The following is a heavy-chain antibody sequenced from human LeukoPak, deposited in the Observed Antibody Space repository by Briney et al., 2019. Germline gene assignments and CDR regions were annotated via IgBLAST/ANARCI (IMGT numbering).Heavy chain of an antibody. CDR2: IYHSGST. J-gene: IGHJ4*02. D-gene: IGHD1-1*01. V-gene: IGHV4-38-2*01. CDR3: ARARNWNDGVYFDY. CDR1: GYSISSGFY. Sequence: SETLSLTCAVSGYSISSGFYWGWIRRPPGKGLEWIGSIYHSGSTYYNPSLKSRVTISVDTSKNQFSLKLSSVTAADTAVYYCARARNWNDGVYFDYWGQGTLVTVSS.